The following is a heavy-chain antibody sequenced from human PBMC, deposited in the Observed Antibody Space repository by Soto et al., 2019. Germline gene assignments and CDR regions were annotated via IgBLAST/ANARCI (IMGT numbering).Heavy chain of an antibody. CDR1: GFTFSDEN. J-gene: IGHJ6*02. V-gene: IGHV3-21*06. CDR2: ISGGGSYI. D-gene: IGHD2-2*01. CDR3: ARDSDCHSTSCFFPPHV. Sequence: QLVESGGGLVKPGGSLRLSCSASGFTFSDENMSWVRQVPGKGLEWVSGISGGGSYIFYADSVQGRFSISRDNPKNSLFLEMNSLRVEDTAVYYCARDSDCHSTSCFFPPHVWGQATTVTVSS.